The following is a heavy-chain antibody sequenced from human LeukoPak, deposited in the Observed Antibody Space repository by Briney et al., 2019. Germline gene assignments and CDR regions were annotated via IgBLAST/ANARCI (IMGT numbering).Heavy chain of an antibody. D-gene: IGHD3-10*01. CDR2: MNPNSGGT. J-gene: IGHJ4*02. CDR3: ARAGLWFGLDY. CDR1: GYTFTSYD. Sequence: ASVKVSCKASGYTFTSYDINWVRQATGQGLEWMGWMNPNSGGTNYAQKFQGRVTMTRDTSISTAYMELSRLRSDDTAVYYCARAGLWFGLDYWGQGTLVTVSS. V-gene: IGHV1-2*02.